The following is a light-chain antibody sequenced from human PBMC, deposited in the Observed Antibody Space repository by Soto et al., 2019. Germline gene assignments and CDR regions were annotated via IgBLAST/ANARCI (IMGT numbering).Light chain of an antibody. CDR3: SSYTSSKTLDVV. CDR1: SSDVGVYNY. V-gene: IGLV2-14*01. J-gene: IGLJ2*01. CDR2: DVS. Sequence: QSALTQPASVSGSPGQSSTISCTGTSSDVGVYNYVSWYQQHPGKDPKLMIYDVSNRPSGVSDRFSGSKSGNTASLTISGLQAEDEADYYCSSYTSSKTLDVVFGGGTKLTVL.